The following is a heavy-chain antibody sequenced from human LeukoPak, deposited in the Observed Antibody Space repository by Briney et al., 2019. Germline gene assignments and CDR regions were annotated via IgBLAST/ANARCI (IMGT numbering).Heavy chain of an antibody. D-gene: IGHD5-18*01. J-gene: IGHJ6*02. CDR1: GGSISSGDYY. CDR3: ARLRGYQTGYYYYYYGMDV. Sequence: PSQTLSLTCTVSGGSISSGDYYWSWIRQPPGKGLEWIGEINHSGSTNYNPSLKSRVTISVDTSKNQFSLKLSSVTAADTAVYYCARLRGYQTGYYYYYYGMDVWGQGTTVTVSS. CDR2: INHSGST. V-gene: IGHV4-30-4*08.